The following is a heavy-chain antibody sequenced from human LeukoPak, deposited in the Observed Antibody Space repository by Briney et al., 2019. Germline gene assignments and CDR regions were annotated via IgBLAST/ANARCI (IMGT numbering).Heavy chain of an antibody. D-gene: IGHD2-2*01. J-gene: IGHJ4*02. CDR3: AKDRRACSSSSCYYRFDY. CDR2: ISDSGGST. V-gene: IGHV3-23*01. CDR1: EFTFSSYA. Sequence: PGGSLRLSXAASEFTFSSYAMSWVRQAPGKGLEWVSAISDSGGSTYYADSVKGRFTVSRDNSKNTMYLQMNSLRAEDTAVYYCAKDRRACSSSSCYYRFDYWGREPWSPSPQ.